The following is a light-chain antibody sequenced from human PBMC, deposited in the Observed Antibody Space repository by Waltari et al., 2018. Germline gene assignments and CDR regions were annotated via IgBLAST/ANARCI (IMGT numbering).Light chain of an antibody. V-gene: IGKV3-20*01. CDR1: QTVRTTY. CDR3: QQYDISPLT. J-gene: IGKJ4*01. Sequence: EIVLTQSPGPLSLSPGESATLSCRASQTVRTTYLAWYQQKPCQAPTLLNYGATSRATGIPYRFSDSGSGTDFSLTISILDPEDFAVYYCQQYDISPLTFGGGTKVEIK. CDR2: GAT.